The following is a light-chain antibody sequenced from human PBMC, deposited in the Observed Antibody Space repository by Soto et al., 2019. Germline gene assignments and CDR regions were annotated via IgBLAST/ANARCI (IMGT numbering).Light chain of an antibody. CDR2: EVS. J-gene: IGLJ2*01. CDR3: SSYTSSSTSVV. Sequence: QSALTQPASVSGSPGQSITISCTGTSSDVGGYNFVSWYQQHLGKAPKLMIYEVSNRPSGVSNRFSGSKSGNTASLTISGLQAEDEADYYCSSYTSSSTSVVFGGGTKVTVL. CDR1: SSDVGGYNF. V-gene: IGLV2-14*01.